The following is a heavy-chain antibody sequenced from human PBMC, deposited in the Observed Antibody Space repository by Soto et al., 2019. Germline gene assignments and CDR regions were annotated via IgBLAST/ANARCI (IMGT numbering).Heavy chain of an antibody. Sequence: EVQLLESGGGLVQPGGSLRLSCAASGFTFSSYAMSWVRQVPGKGLEWVSAISGCGGSTYYADSVKGRFTISRDNSKNTLYLQMNSLRAEDTAVYYCAKTIVATIGATHRYYYYGMDVWGQGTTVTVSS. V-gene: IGHV3-23*01. CDR1: GFTFSSYA. CDR2: ISGCGGST. CDR3: AKTIVATIGATHRYYYYGMDV. D-gene: IGHD5-12*01. J-gene: IGHJ6*02.